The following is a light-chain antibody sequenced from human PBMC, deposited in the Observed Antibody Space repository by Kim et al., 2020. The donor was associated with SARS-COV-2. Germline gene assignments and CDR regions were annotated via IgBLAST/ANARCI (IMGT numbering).Light chain of an antibody. CDR2: DVN. J-gene: IGLJ1*01. CDR3: SSNAGNYDV. Sequence: PVQSVTSSCTGTSRDVGAYHRVSWYQQRPGKGPKLIIYDVNKCPSGVPDRFSGSRSGNTASLTISGLQANDEADYYCSSNAGNYDVFGTGTKVTVL. V-gene: IGLV2-11*01. CDR1: SRDVGAYHR.